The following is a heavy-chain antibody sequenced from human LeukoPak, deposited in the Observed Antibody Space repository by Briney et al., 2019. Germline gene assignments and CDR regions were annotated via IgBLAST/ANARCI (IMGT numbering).Heavy chain of an antibody. CDR3: AKDHDGFDI. CDR1: GFTLSTYG. CDR2: ISYDGSDK. J-gene: IGHJ3*02. Sequence: GGSLRLSCAASGFTLSTYGMHWLRQAPGKGPEWVAVISYDGSDKYYADSVKGRFTISRDNSKNTVYLHMNSLRVEDTALYYCAKDHDGFDIWGQGTMVTVSS. V-gene: IGHV3-30*18.